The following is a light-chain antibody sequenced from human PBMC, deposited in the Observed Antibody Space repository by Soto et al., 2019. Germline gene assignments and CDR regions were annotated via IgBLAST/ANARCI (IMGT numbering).Light chain of an antibody. V-gene: IGLV2-14*01. CDR2: EVN. Sequence: QSVLTQPASVSGSPGQTVTISCTGTSSAVGGYDYVSWYQQHPGTAPKLMLYEVNNRPSGVSNRFSGSKSGNTASLIISGLHSEDEADYYCSAYTTTSTLIFGTGTKVTVL. J-gene: IGLJ1*01. CDR3: SAYTTTSTLI. CDR1: SSAVGGYDY.